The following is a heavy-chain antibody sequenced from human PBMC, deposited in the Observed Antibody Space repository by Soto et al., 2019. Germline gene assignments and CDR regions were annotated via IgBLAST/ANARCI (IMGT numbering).Heavy chain of an antibody. CDR1: GYSFTSYC. D-gene: IGHD2-21*02. CDR2: ISPYNGNT. Sequence: ASVKVSCKASGYSFTSYCISWVLQAPGQGLEWMGWISPYNGNTKYAQNFQGRVTMTTDTSTYTAYMELRSLRSDDPAVYYCARDFGSDLSAPGAVFDYWGQGTLVTVSS. V-gene: IGHV1-18*04. J-gene: IGHJ4*02. CDR3: ARDFGSDLSAPGAVFDY.